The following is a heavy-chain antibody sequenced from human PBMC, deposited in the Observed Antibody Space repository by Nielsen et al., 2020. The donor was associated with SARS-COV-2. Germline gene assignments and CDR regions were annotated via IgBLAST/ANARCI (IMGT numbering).Heavy chain of an antibody. CDR2: IYHSGST. Sequence: GSLRLSCAVSGGSISSSNWWSWVRQPPGKGLEWIGEIYHSGSTNYNPSLKSRVTISVDKSKNQFSLKLSSVTAADTAVYYCARARDYYGSGSFEFDIWGQGTMVTVSS. CDR3: ARARDYYGSGSFEFDI. CDR1: GGSISSSNW. D-gene: IGHD3-10*01. J-gene: IGHJ3*02. V-gene: IGHV4-4*02.